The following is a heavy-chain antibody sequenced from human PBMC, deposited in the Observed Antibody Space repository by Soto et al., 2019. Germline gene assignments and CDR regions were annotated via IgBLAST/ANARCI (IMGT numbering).Heavy chain of an antibody. CDR2: INHSGST. CDR1: GGSFSGYY. J-gene: IGHJ6*02. V-gene: IGHV4-34*01. CDR3: ARVKHFWSGYYLGMDV. D-gene: IGHD3-3*02. Sequence: PSETXSLTCAVYGGSFSGYYWSWIRQPPGKGLEWIGEINHSGSTNYNLSLKSRVTISVDTSKNQFSLKLSSVTAADTAVYYCARVKHFWSGYYLGMDVWGQGTTVTVSS.